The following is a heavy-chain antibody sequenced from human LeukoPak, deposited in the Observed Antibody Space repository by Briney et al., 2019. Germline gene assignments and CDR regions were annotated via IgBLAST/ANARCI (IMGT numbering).Heavy chain of an antibody. CDR3: ARDQEAFDY. J-gene: IGHJ4*02. CDR2: IYPRDGST. CDR1: GYSFTSNY. Sequence: ASVKVSCKASGYSFTSNYIHWVRQASGQGLEWMGMIYPRDGSTSYAQKFQGRVTVTRDTSTSTVHMELSGLRTEDTAVYYCARDQEAFDYWGQGTLVTVSS. V-gene: IGHV1-46*01.